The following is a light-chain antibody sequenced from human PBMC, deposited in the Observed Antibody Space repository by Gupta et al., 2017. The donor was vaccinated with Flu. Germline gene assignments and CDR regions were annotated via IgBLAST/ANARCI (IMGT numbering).Light chain of an antibody. J-gene: IGLJ2*01. CDR2: EFI. CDR1: SSDVGGYNY. Sequence: QSALTQPASVSGSPGQSITISCTGTSSDVGGYNYVSWYQQHPGKAPKLMIYEFINRPSGVFNRFSGSKYGNTAYLTISGLQAEDEAEYYCTSYKSRSTPVFGGGTKLTVL. V-gene: IGLV2-14*01. CDR3: TSYKSRSTPV.